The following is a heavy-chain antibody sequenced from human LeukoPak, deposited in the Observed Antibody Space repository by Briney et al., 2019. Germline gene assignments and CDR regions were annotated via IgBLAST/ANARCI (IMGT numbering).Heavy chain of an antibody. CDR2: IYPGDSDT. J-gene: IGHJ5*02. CDR3: ARRPYYASGKDLGENWFDP. D-gene: IGHD3-10*01. CDR1: GYSFTSYW. Sequence: GASLKISCKGSGYSFTSYWIGWVRQMPGKGLEWMGIIYPGDSDTRYSPSFQGQVTISADKSITTAYLQWSSLKASDTAMYYCARRPYYASGKDLGENWFDPWGQGTLVTVSS. V-gene: IGHV5-51*01.